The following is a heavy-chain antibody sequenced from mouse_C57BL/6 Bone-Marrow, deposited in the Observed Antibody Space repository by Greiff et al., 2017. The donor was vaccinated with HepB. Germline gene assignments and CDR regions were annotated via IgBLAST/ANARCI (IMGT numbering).Heavy chain of an antibody. D-gene: IGHD2-5*01. CDR2: IHPNSGST. CDR3: ARTYYSNYVDFDY. Sequence: VQLQQSGAELVKPGASVKLSCKASGYTFTSYWMHWVKQRPGQGLEWIGMIHPNSGSTNYNEKFKSKATLTVDKSSSTAYMQLSSLTSEDSAVYYCARTYYSNYVDFDYWGQGTTLTVSS. J-gene: IGHJ2*01. V-gene: IGHV1-64*01. CDR1: GYTFTSYW.